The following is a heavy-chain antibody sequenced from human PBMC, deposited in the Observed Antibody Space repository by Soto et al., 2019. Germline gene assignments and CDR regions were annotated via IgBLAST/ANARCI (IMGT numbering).Heavy chain of an antibody. CDR3: ARWSYLDY. Sequence: GGSLRLSCAASGFSFGSYAPSWVRQAPGKGLEWVSTISGSDGKTFYADSVKGRFSISRDTSQSTLYLQMNSLRADDTAMYYCARWSYLDYWGQGTRVTVSS. CDR2: ISGSDGKT. V-gene: IGHV3-23*01. CDR1: GFSFGSYA. D-gene: IGHD3-3*01. J-gene: IGHJ4*02.